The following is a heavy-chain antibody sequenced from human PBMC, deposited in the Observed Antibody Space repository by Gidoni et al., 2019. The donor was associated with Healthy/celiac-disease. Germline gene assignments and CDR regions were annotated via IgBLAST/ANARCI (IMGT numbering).Heavy chain of an antibody. D-gene: IGHD1-26*01. CDR3: ARDHGSYEVWFDP. CDR2: INAGNGNT. J-gene: IGHJ5*02. V-gene: IGHV1-3*01. CDR1: GYTFTSYA. Sequence: QVQLVQSGAEVKKPGASVKVSCKASGYTFTSYAMHWVRQAPGQRLEWMGWINAGNGNTKYSQKFQGRVTITRDTSASTAYMELSSLRSEDTAVYYCARDHGSYEVWFDPWGQGTLVTVSS.